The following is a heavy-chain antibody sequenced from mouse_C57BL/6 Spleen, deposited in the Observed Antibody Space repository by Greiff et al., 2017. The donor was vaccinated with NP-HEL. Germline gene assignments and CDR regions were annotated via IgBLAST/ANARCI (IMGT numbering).Heavy chain of an antibody. D-gene: IGHD1-1*01. Sequence: VQLKESGPELVKPGASVKISCKASGYSFTGYYMNWVKQSPEKSLEWIGEINPSTGGTTYNQKFKAKATLTVDESSSTAYMQLKSLTSEDSAVYYCARSLHYYYGSRGYAMDYWGQGTSVTVSS. J-gene: IGHJ4*01. V-gene: IGHV1-42*01. CDR2: INPSTGGT. CDR3: ARSLHYYYGSRGYAMDY. CDR1: GYSFTGYY.